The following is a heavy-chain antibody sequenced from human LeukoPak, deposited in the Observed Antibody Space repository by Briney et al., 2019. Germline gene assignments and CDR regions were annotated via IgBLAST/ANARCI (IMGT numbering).Heavy chain of an antibody. D-gene: IGHD2-8*01. J-gene: IGHJ3*02. CDR1: GLTFSSYA. Sequence: GGSLRLSCAASGLTFSSYAMSWVRQAPGKGLEWVSAISGSGDSTYYADSVKGRFTISRDNSKNTLYLQMNSLRAEDTAVYYCAKGDGPTPDAFDIWGQGTMVTVSS. CDR3: AKGDGPTPDAFDI. V-gene: IGHV3-23*01. CDR2: ISGSGDST.